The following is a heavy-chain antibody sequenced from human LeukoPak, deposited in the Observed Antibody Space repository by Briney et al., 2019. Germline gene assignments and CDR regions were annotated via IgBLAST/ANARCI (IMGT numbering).Heavy chain of an antibody. CDR1: GFTFSSYS. Sequence: GGSLRLSCAASGFTFSSYSMNWVRQAPGKGLEWVSSISSSSSYIYYADSVKGRFTISRDNAKNSLYLQMNSLRAEDTAVYYCARDGTGYSSGYSSYWGQGTLVTVSS. CDR3: ARDGTGYSSGYSSY. D-gene: IGHD6-19*01. CDR2: ISSSSSYI. V-gene: IGHV3-21*01. J-gene: IGHJ4*02.